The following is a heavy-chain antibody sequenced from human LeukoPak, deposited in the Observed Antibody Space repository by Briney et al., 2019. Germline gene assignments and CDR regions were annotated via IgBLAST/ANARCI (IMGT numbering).Heavy chain of an antibody. D-gene: IGHD3-10*01. V-gene: IGHV1-69*04. CDR1: GYTFTSYA. CDR2: IIPILGIA. J-gene: IGHJ6*02. Sequence: SVKVSCKASGYTFTSYAISWVRQAPGQGLEWMGRIIPILGIANYAQKFQGRVTITADKSTSTAYMGLSSLRSEDTAVYYCASSRVDYYYGMDVWGQGTTVTVSS. CDR3: ASSRVDYYYGMDV.